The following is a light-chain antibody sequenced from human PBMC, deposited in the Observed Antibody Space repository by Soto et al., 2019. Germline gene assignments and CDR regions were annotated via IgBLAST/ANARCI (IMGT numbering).Light chain of an antibody. V-gene: IGKV3-15*01. Sequence: EIVMTQSPATLSVSPGERATLSCRASQSVSSNLAWYQQKPGQAPRLLIYGASTRATGIPARFSGSGSDTEFTLTISSLQSEDFAVYYCQQYNKWPPTFGPGTKVDIK. CDR1: QSVSSN. CDR3: QQYNKWPPT. CDR2: GAS. J-gene: IGKJ3*01.